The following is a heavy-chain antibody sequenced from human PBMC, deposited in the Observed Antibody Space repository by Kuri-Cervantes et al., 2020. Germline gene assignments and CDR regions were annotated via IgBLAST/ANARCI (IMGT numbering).Heavy chain of an antibody. V-gene: IGHV1-69*13. Sequence: SVKVSCKASGGSFSSYAISWVRQAPGQGLEWMGGITPIFGTANYAQKFQGRVTITADESTSTAYMELSSLRSEYTAVYYCARGVAGAGTMWLVYWGQGTLVTVSS. J-gene: IGHJ4*02. CDR1: GGSFSSYA. CDR3: ARGVAGAGTMWLVY. CDR2: ITPIFGTA. D-gene: IGHD6-19*01.